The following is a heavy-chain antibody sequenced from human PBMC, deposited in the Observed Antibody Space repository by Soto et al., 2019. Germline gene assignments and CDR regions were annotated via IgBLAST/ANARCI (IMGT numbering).Heavy chain of an antibody. J-gene: IGHJ3*02. CDR2: INHSGST. Sequence: QVQLQQWGAGLLKPSETLSLTCAVYGGSFSGYYWSWIRQPPGKGLEWIGEINHSGSTNYNPSLTSRVTISVDTSKNQFSLKLSSVTAADTAVYYCARGLLGYCTNGVCHHAFDIWGQGTMVTVSS. D-gene: IGHD2-8*01. V-gene: IGHV4-34*01. CDR1: GGSFSGYY. CDR3: ARGLLGYCTNGVCHHAFDI.